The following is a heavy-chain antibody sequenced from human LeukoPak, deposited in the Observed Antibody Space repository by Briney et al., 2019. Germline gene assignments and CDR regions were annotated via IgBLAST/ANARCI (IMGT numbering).Heavy chain of an antibody. CDR3: AREVDRSFGY. J-gene: IGHJ4*02. CDR2: IKQDGREK. CDR1: GFTFSSHW. D-gene: IGHD2-15*01. Sequence: GGSLRLSCAASGFTFSSHWMSWVRQAPGKGLEWVASIKQDGREKHHVDSVKGRFTISRDNAKNSLSLQMNSLRVEDTAVYYCAREVDRSFGYWGQGNLVTVSS. V-gene: IGHV3-7*01.